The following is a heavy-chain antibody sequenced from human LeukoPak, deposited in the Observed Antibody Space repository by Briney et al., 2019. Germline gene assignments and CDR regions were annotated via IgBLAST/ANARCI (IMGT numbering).Heavy chain of an antibody. CDR2: IKQDGSEK. J-gene: IGHJ5*02. CDR1: GFTFSNYN. Sequence: GGSLRLSCAASGFTFSNYNFYWVRQAPGKGLEWVANIKQDGSEKYYVDSVKGRFTISRDNAKNSLYLQMNSLRAEDTAVYYCARDRGIVGQFDPWGQGTLVTVSS. CDR3: ARDRGIVGQFDP. V-gene: IGHV3-7*01. D-gene: IGHD1-26*01.